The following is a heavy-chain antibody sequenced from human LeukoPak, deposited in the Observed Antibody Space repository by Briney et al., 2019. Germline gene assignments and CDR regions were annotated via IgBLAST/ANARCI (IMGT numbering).Heavy chain of an antibody. CDR2: IYYSGST. V-gene: IGHV4-39*01. D-gene: IGHD3-9*01. CDR1: GGSLSGYY. Sequence: SETLSLTCAVYGGSLSGYYWSWIRQPPGKGLEWVGSIYYSGSTYYNPSLKSRVTISVDTSKNQFSLKLSSVTAADTAVYYCALRYFDRDYWGQGTLVTVSS. CDR3: ALRYFDRDY. J-gene: IGHJ4*02.